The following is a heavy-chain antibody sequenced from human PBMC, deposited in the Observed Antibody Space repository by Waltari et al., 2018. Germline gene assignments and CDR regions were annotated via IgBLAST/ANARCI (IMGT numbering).Heavy chain of an antibody. CDR3: ARDSVTMMGEAWFDP. CDR2: INAGNGNT. D-gene: IGHD3-10*02. J-gene: IGHJ5*02. Sequence: QVQLVQSGAEVKKPGASVKVSCTASGYIFTSYAMHWVRKAPGQRLEWMGWINAGNGNTKYSQKFQGRVTITRDTSASTAYMELSSLRSEDTAVYYCARDSVTMMGEAWFDPWGQGTLVTVSS. CDR1: GYIFTSYA. V-gene: IGHV1-3*01.